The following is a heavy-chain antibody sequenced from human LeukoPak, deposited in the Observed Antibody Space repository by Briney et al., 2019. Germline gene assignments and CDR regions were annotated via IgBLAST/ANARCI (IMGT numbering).Heavy chain of an antibody. V-gene: IGHV3-64D*06. CDR1: GFTFSSYA. CDR2: ISSNGGST. Sequence: PGGSLRFSCSASGFTFSSYAMHWVRQAPGKGLEYVSAISSNGGSTYYADSVKGRFTISRDNSKNTLYLQMSSLRAEDTAVYYCVKDVSRYSGYDSTFDYWGQGTLVTVSS. CDR3: VKDVSRYSGYDSTFDY. J-gene: IGHJ4*02. D-gene: IGHD5-12*01.